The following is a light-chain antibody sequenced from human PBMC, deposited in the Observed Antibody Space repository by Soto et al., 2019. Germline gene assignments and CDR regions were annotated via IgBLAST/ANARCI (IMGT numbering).Light chain of an antibody. CDR2: DAS. CDR1: QSVSTY. CDR3: QQRSTWPHLYT. V-gene: IGKV3-11*01. J-gene: IGKJ2*01. Sequence: EVVLTQSPAPLSLSPGERATLSCRASQSVSTYLAWYQQRPGQAPRLLIYDASNRAPGITARFSGSGSGTDFTLTISSLDPEDFAVYYCQQRSTWPHLYTFGQGTKLEIK.